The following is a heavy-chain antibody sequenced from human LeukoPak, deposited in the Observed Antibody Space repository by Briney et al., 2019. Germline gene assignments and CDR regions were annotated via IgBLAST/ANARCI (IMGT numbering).Heavy chain of an antibody. J-gene: IGHJ4*02. Sequence: GGSLRLSCAASGFTFSDYYMSWIRQAPGKGLEWVSYISSSGSTIYYADSVKGRFTISRDNAKNSLYLQMNSLRAEDTAVYYCASDPLGEEYYYDSSGYYWGQGTLVTVSS. CDR3: ASDPLGEEYYYDSSGYY. V-gene: IGHV3-11*01. D-gene: IGHD3-22*01. CDR1: GFTFSDYY. CDR2: ISSSGSTI.